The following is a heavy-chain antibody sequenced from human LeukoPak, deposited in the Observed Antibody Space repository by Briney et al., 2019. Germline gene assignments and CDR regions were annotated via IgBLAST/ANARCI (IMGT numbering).Heavy chain of an antibody. V-gene: IGHV1-18*01. CDR3: ARTPAPSIAAAGSLFDY. CDR1: GYTFTSYG. CDR2: ISAYNGNT. D-gene: IGHD6-13*01. J-gene: IGHJ4*02. Sequence: SVXXSXXASGYTFTSYGISWVRQAPGQGLEXMGWISAYNGNTNYAQKLQGRVTMTTDTSTSTAYMELRSLRSDDTAVYYCARTPAPSIAAAGSLFDYWGQGTLVTVSS.